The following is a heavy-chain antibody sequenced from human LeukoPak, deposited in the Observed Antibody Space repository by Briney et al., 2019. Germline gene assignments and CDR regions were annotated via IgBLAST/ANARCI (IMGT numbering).Heavy chain of an antibody. CDR2: INHSGST. CDR1: GGSFSGYY. Sequence: PSETLSLTCAVYGGSFSGYYWSWIRQPPGKGLEWIGEINHSGSTNYNPSLKSRVTISVDTSKNEFSLKLSSVTAADTAVYYCARVRQWLDFRFDYWGQGTLVTVSS. CDR3: ARVRQWLDFRFDY. J-gene: IGHJ4*02. D-gene: IGHD6-19*01. V-gene: IGHV4-34*01.